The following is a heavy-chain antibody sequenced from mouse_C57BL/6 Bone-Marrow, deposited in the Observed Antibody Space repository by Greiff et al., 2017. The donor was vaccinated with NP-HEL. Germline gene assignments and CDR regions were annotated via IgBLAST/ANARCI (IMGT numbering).Heavy chain of an antibody. CDR2: IYSGSGST. D-gene: IGHD2-3*01. V-gene: IGHV1-55*01. CDR3: ANMGAYDGYSFAY. J-gene: IGHJ3*01. CDR1: GYTFTSYW. Sequence: QVQLQQPGAELVKPGASVKMSCKASGYTFTSYWITWVKQRPGQGLEWIGDIYSGSGSTNYNEKFKSKATLTVATSSSTAYMKLSSLTSKASAVYYWANMGAYDGYSFAYWGQGTLVTVSA.